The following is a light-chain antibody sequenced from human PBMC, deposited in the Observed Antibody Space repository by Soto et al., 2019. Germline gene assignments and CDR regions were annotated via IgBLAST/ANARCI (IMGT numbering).Light chain of an antibody. V-gene: IGKV1-8*01. CDR3: QQYYLYPPT. CDR1: QDIKIY. J-gene: IGKJ3*01. CDR2: ATG. Sequence: IRMTQSPSSFSASTGDRVTLTCRASQDIKIYVAWYRQKPGKAPELLISATGTLQTGVPSRFSGSGFGTDFTLTIDSLQSEDFATYYCQQYYLYPPTFGPGTTVDV.